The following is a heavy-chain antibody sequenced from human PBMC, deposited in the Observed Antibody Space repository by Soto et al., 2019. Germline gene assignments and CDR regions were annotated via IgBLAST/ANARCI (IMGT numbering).Heavy chain of an antibody. J-gene: IGHJ5*02. CDR3: SRAGVVVVAVTYDP. CDR1: AFTLSGAA. V-gene: IGHV3-11*05. D-gene: IGHD2-15*01. CDR2: RCSHSDDT. Sequence: GGPLRLSCAASAFTLSGAAMHWVRQASGKGLEWGSHRCSHSDDTKYADSVRGRFTISRDNAKNSLDLQMNSLKTEDTAVYYCSRAGVVVVAVTYDPWAQGTLVTGSS.